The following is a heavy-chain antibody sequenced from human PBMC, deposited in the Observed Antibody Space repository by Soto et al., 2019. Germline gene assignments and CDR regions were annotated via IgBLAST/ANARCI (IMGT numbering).Heavy chain of an antibody. J-gene: IGHJ4*02. D-gene: IGHD3-9*01. Sequence: SGTLSLTCAVYGVSFSAYYWSWIRQPPGKGLEWIGEINHSGSTNYNPSLKSRVTISVDTSKNQFSLKLSSVTAADTAVYYCARGVRYFDWLAPPRNYLDYWGQGTLVTVSS. V-gene: IGHV4-34*01. CDR3: ARGVRYFDWLAPPRNYLDY. CDR1: GVSFSAYY. CDR2: INHSGST.